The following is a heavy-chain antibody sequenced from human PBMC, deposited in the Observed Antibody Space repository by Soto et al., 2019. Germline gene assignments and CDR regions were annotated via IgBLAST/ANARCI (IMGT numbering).Heavy chain of an antibody. CDR1: GFTFSSYA. D-gene: IGHD3-10*01. V-gene: IGHV3-23*01. CDR3: AKSPQWFGELRDYETFVFDY. Sequence: GGSLRLSCAASGFTFSSYAMSWVRQAPGKGLEWVSAISGSGGSTYYADSVKGRFTISRDNSKNTLYLQMNSLRAEDTAVYYCAKSPQWFGELRDYETFVFDYWGQGTLVTVSS. CDR2: ISGSGGST. J-gene: IGHJ4*02.